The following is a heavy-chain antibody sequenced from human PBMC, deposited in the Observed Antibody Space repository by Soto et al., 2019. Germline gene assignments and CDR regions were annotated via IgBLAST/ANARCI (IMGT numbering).Heavy chain of an antibody. CDR2: ISGNDGKT. CDR3: ARYFYPQAYYFYF. J-gene: IGHJ4*02. Sequence: RASVKVSCKASGYRFTNHGISWVRQAPGQGLEWMGWISGNDGKTKYARKFQGRVTMTTDTSTSTAYMEMNSLRHDDTAVYYCARYFYPQAYYFYFCAQRTLVTVSS. V-gene: IGHV1-18*01. CDR1: GYRFTNHG.